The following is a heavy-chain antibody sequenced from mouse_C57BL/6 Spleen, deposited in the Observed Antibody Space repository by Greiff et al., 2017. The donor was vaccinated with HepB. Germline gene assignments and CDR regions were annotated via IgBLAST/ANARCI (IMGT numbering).Heavy chain of an antibody. Sequence: EVKLQESGAELVRPGASVKLSCTASGFNIKDDYMHWVKQRPEQGLAWIGWIDPENGDTEYASKFQGKATITADTSSNTAYLQLSSLTSEDTAVYYCTTAYDGYLFDYWGQGTTLTVSS. V-gene: IGHV14-4*01. J-gene: IGHJ2*01. CDR3: TTAYDGYLFDY. CDR2: IDPENGDT. CDR1: GFNIKDDY. D-gene: IGHD2-3*01.